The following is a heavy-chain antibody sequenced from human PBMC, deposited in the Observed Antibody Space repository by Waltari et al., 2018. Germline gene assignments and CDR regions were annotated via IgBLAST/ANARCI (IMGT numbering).Heavy chain of an antibody. Sequence: QVQLQQWGAGLLKPSETLSLTCAVYGGSFSGYYWSWIRQPPGKGLEWIGEIKHSGSTNYNPSLKSRVTISVDTSKNQFSLKLSSVTAADTAVYYCARRPWWGNYGRVLFDYWGQGTLVTVSS. V-gene: IGHV4-34*01. J-gene: IGHJ4*02. CDR3: ARRPWWGNYGRVLFDY. D-gene: IGHD2-15*01. CDR2: IKHSGST. CDR1: GGSFSGYY.